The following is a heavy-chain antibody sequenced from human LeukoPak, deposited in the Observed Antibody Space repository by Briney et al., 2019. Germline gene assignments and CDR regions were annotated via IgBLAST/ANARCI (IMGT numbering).Heavy chain of an antibody. V-gene: IGHV3-23*01. D-gene: IGHD3-3*01. CDR1: GFTFSSYA. Sequence: PGGSLRLSCAASGFTFSSYAMSWVRQAPGKGLEWVSAISGSGGSTYYADSVKGRFTISRDNSKNTLYLQMNSLRAEDTAVYYCAKARVYKRITIFGVETTSNWFDPWGQGTLVTVSS. J-gene: IGHJ5*02. CDR3: AKARVYKRITIFGVETTSNWFDP. CDR2: ISGSGGST.